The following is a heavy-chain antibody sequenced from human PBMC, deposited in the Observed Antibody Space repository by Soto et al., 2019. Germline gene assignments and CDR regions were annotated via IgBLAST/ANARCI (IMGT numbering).Heavy chain of an antibody. CDR3: AKEVVIAAAGPDY. CDR1: GFTFSRYG. CDR2: ISYDGANK. J-gene: IGHJ4*02. D-gene: IGHD6-13*01. Sequence: QVQLVESGGGVVQPGRSLRLSCAASGFTFSRYGMHWVRQAPGKGLEWVALISYDGANKYYADSVKGRFTISRDNSKNTLYVQMNSLRAEDTAVYYCAKEVVIAAAGPDYWGQGTLVTVSS. V-gene: IGHV3-30*18.